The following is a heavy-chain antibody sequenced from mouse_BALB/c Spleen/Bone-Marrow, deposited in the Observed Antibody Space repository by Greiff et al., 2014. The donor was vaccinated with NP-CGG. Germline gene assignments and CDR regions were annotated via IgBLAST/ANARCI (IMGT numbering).Heavy chain of an antibody. CDR2: IRNKANGYTT. CDR3: ATGWFAY. J-gene: IGHJ3*01. CDR1: GFTFTDYY. Sequence: EVQLVESGGGLVQPGGSLRLSCATSGFTFTDYYMSWVRQPPGKALEWLGFIRNKANGYTTEYSASVKGRFTISRDNSQSILYLQMNTLRAEDSATYYRATGWFAYWGQGTLVTVSA. V-gene: IGHV7-3*02.